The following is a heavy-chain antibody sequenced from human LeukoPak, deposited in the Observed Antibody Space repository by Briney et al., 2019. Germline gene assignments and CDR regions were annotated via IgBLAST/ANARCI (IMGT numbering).Heavy chain of an antibody. J-gene: IGHJ3*02. CDR1: GGSLSRGDYY. CDR3: ASGLQYDSTAFDI. Sequence: SQTLSHTRSVSGGSLSRGDYYWSWLRQPPGKGLEWIGYIYYSGSTYYNPSLKSRVTISVDTSKTQFSLKLSSVTAADTAVYYCASGLQYDSTAFDIWGQGTMVTVSS. CDR2: IYYSGST. D-gene: IGHD3-22*01. V-gene: IGHV4-30-4*01.